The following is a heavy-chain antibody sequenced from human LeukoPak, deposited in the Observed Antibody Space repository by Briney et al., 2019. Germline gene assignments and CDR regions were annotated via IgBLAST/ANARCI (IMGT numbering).Heavy chain of an antibody. Sequence: PSETLSLTCAVYGGSFSGYYWSWIRQPPGKGQEWIGEINHSGSTNYNPSLKSRVTISVDTSKNQFSLKLSSVTAADTAVYYCARDSGYDKRWLQLNTPDYWGQGTLVTVSS. CDR3: ARDSGYDKRWLQLNTPDY. J-gene: IGHJ4*02. D-gene: IGHD5-24*01. V-gene: IGHV4-34*01. CDR2: INHSGST. CDR1: GGSFSGYY.